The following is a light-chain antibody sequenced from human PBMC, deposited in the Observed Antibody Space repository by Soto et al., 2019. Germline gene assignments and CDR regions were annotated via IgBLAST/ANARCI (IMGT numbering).Light chain of an antibody. CDR1: QSVSSN. J-gene: IGKJ2*01. CDR3: QQYNNWPPYT. Sequence: EIVMTQSPATLSVSPGERATLSCRASQSVSSNLAWYQQKPGQAPRLLIYGASTRATAIPARFSGSGSGTEFTITISSLQSEDFALYYCQQYNNWPPYTFGQGTKLEIK. V-gene: IGKV3-15*01. CDR2: GAS.